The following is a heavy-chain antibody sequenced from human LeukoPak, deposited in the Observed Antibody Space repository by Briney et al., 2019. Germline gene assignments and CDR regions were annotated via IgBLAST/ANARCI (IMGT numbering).Heavy chain of an antibody. CDR2: IYYSGST. Sequence: TSQTLSLTCTVSGGSISSGGYYWSWIRQHPGKGLEWIGYIYYSGSTYYNPSLKSRVTISVDTSKNQFSLKLSSVTAADTAVYYCARGDDSGYYDYFDYWGQGALVTVSS. CDR3: ARGDDSGYYDYFDY. V-gene: IGHV4-31*03. D-gene: IGHD3-22*01. CDR1: GGSISSGGYY. J-gene: IGHJ4*02.